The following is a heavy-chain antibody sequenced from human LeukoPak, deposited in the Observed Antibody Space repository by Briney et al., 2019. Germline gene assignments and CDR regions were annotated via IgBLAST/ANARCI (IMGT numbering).Heavy chain of an antibody. J-gene: IGHJ6*03. V-gene: IGHV3-21*01. CDR1: GFTFSSYS. Sequence: KTGGSLRLSCAASGFTFSSYSMNWVRQAPGKGLEWVSSISSSSSYIYYADSVKGRFTISRDNAENSLYLQMNSLRDEDTAVYYCARDPYSSGYGAYYYYYMDVWGKGTTVTVSS. D-gene: IGHD6-25*01. CDR3: ARDPYSSGYGAYYYYYMDV. CDR2: ISSSSSYI.